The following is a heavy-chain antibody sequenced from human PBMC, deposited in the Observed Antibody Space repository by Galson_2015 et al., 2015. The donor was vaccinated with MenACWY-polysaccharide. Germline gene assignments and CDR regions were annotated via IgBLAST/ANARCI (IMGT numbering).Heavy chain of an antibody. D-gene: IGHD3-10*01. J-gene: IGHJ4*02. V-gene: IGHV3-11*01. CDR1: GFTFSDYY. CDR3: ARDPRGARSSYFDN. CDR2: TRGSGSAT. Sequence: SLRLSCAASGFTFSDYYIHWIRQTPGKGLEWLAFTRGSGSATYFAGSVKGRFIISRANAKHSLYLQMNSLRAEDTAVYFCARDPRGARSSYFDNWGQGIQVTVSS.